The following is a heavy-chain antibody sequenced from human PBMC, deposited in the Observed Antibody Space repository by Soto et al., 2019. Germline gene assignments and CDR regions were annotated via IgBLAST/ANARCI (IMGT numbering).Heavy chain of an antibody. Sequence: GSLRLSCSGSGFTFSHHSLYWVRQPPGKGLQCVSSISGSGGNIYYAESVKGRFTISRDNSKNTLYLQMTSLSSEDSAVYYCVKVSGYCTGGSCFSYFDYWGQGTPVTVSS. CDR3: VKVSGYCTGGSCFSYFDY. CDR2: ISGSGGNI. D-gene: IGHD2-15*01. J-gene: IGHJ4*02. V-gene: IGHV3-64D*06. CDR1: GFTFSHHS.